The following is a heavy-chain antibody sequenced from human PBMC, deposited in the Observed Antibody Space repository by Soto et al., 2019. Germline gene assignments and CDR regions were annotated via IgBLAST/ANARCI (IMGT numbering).Heavy chain of an antibody. CDR2: ISSTDNTK. CDR1: GFIFRTYE. D-gene: IGHD6-13*01. CDR3: AREGAVIAAAGLDY. V-gene: IGHV3-48*03. Sequence: LKLSCEGSGFIFRTYEMSWVRQPPGKGLEWVSYISSTDNTKYYADSVRGRFTISRDNAKNSLYLQMNSLRAEDTAVYYCAREGAVIAAAGLDYWGQGTLVTVYS. J-gene: IGHJ4*02.